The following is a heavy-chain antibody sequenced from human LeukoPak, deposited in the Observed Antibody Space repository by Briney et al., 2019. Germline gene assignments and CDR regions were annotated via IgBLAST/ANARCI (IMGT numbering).Heavy chain of an antibody. V-gene: IGHV3-7*01. D-gene: IGHD1-14*01. Sequence: GGSLRLSCTASGFTFSNYWMSRFRQAPGKGLEWVANIKKDGSEKLYVDSVEGRFTISRDNAKNSVFLQMNSLTDDDTAVYYCAGDAGWTFGIWGQGTTVTVST. CDR2: IKKDGSEK. J-gene: IGHJ3*02. CDR3: AGDAGWTFGI. CDR1: GFTFSNYW.